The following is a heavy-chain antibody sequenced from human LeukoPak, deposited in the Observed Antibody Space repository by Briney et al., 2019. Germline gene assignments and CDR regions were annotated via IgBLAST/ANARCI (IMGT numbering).Heavy chain of an antibody. J-gene: IGHJ4*02. CDR1: GYTFTSYD. D-gene: IGHD3-22*01. Sequence: ASVKVSCKASGYTFTSYDINWVRQATGQGLEWMGRVIPNSGGTNYAQKFYGRVTMTRDTSITTAYMELTGLTSDDTAVYYCARGPYYYDNSPYYPHFDYWGQGTLVTVSS. CDR2: VIPNSGGT. V-gene: IGHV1-2*06. CDR3: ARGPYYYDNSPYYPHFDY.